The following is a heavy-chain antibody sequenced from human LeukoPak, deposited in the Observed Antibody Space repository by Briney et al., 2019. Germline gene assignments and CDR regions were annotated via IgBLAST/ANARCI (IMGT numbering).Heavy chain of an antibody. CDR3: AKDGRSTYSNLIDY. J-gene: IGHJ4*02. CDR1: GFTFSSYE. D-gene: IGHD4-11*01. Sequence: PGGSLRLSCAASGFTFSSYEMNWVRQAPGKGLEWVSLISWDGGSTYYADSVKGRFTISRDNSKNSLYPQMNSLRAEDTALYYCAKDGRSTYSNLIDYWGQGTLVTVSS. V-gene: IGHV3-43D*03. CDR2: ISWDGGST.